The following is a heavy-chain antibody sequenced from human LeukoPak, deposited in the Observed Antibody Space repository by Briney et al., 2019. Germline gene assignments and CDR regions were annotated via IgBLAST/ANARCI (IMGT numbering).Heavy chain of an antibody. V-gene: IGHV3-23*01. Sequence: PGGSLRLSCAASGFTFSTYAMSWVRQAPGKGLEWVSAISGSGGDTEYADSVKGRFTISRDNSKSTLFLQMNSLRAEDTAVYYCARGLGYCTNGVCFGSDYYYYYGMDVWGQGTTVTVSS. D-gene: IGHD2-8*01. CDR1: GFTFSTYA. CDR2: ISGSGGDT. J-gene: IGHJ6*02. CDR3: ARGLGYCTNGVCFGSDYYYYYGMDV.